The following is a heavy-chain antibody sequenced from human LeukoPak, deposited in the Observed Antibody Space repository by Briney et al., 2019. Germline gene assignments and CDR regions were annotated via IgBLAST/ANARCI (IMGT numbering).Heavy chain of an antibody. CDR3: AKNGPDYIWGCYLDY. V-gene: IGHV3-30*02. Sequence: DSVKGRFTIPRDNSNNTLYLEMNSLRAEDTAVYYCAKNGPDYIWGCYLDYWGQGTLVTVSS. J-gene: IGHJ4*02. D-gene: IGHD3-16*01.